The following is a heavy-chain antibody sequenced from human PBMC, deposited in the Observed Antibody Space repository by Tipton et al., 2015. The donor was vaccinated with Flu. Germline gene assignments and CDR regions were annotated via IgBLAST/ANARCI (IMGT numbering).Heavy chain of an antibody. D-gene: IGHD3-10*01. J-gene: IGHJ6*02. CDR2: IYPGDSDT. CDR1: GYSFTSYW. CDR3: ARIAWSGRYYYFYGMDV. Sequence: QLVQSGAEVKKPGESLKISCKGSGYSFTSYWIGWVRQMPGKGLEWMGIIYPGDSDTGYSPSFQGQGTISADKSISTAYLQWSSLKASDTAMYYCARIAWSGRYYYFYGMDVWGQGTTVTVSS. V-gene: IGHV5-51*01.